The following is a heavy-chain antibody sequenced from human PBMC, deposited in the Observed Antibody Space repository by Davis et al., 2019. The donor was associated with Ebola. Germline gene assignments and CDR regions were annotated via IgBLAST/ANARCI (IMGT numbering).Heavy chain of an antibody. CDR3: ARGARSYYYDSLDS. D-gene: IGHD3-22*01. Sequence: GESLKISCAASGFTFSNYWMSWVRQAPGKGLVWVSHINSDGSSTNYADSVKGRFTISRDNAKNTLYLQMNSLRAEDTAVYCCARGARSYYYDSLDSWGQGTLVTVSS. V-gene: IGHV3-74*01. CDR2: INSDGSST. CDR1: GFTFSNYW. J-gene: IGHJ4*02.